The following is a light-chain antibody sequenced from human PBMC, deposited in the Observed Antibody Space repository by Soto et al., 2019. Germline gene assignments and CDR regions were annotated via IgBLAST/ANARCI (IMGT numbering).Light chain of an antibody. CDR2: DAS. CDR3: QQRSIRPLT. J-gene: IGKJ5*01. Sequence: QSPALLSVSPGERATLSCRASQSISRSLAWYQQKPGQAPRLLIYDASRRVTGIPARFSGSGSGTDFTLTISSLEPEDFAVYYCQQRSIRPLTFGQGTRLE. CDR1: QSISRS. V-gene: IGKV3-11*01.